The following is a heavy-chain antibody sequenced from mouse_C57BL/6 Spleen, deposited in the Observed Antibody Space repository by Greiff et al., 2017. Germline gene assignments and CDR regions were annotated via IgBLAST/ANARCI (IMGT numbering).Heavy chain of an antibody. CDR1: GYTFTGYW. J-gene: IGHJ3*01. CDR3: ARVQLGFFAY. D-gene: IGHD4-1*02. CDR2: ILPGSGGT. Sequence: QVQLQQSGAELMKPGASVKLSCKATGYTFTGYWIEWVKQRPGHGLEWIGEILPGSGGTNYNEKFKGKATLPAEPTSNTAYMQLSSLTTEDSAIYYCARVQLGFFAYWGQGTLVTVSA. V-gene: IGHV1-9*01.